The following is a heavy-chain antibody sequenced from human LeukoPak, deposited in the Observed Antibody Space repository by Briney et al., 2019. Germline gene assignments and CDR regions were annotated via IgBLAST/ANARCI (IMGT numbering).Heavy chain of an antibody. D-gene: IGHD4-17*01. CDR2: INHSGST. V-gene: IGHV4-34*01. CDR1: GGSFSGYY. CDR3: ARDPTEYFDY. Sequence: KPSETLSLTCAVYGGSFSGYYWSWIRQPPGKGLEWIGEINHSGSTNYNPSLKSRVTISVDTSKNQFSLKLSSVTAADTAVYYCARDPTEYFDYWGQGTLVTVSS. J-gene: IGHJ4*02.